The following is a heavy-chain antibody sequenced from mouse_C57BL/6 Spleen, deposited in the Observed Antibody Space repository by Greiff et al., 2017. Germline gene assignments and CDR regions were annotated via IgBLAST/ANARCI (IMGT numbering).Heavy chain of an antibody. CDR2: IYPSDCET. Sequence: QVHVKQPGADLVRPGSSVKLSCKASGYTFTSYWMDWVKQRPGQGLEWIGNIYPSDCETHYNQTFKAKATLTLDKSSSTAYMQLSSLTSEDSAVYGCARGSSDFDYWGKGTTLTVSS. V-gene: IGHV1-61*01. D-gene: IGHD1-1*01. CDR1: GYTFTSYW. CDR3: ARGSSDFDY. J-gene: IGHJ2*01.